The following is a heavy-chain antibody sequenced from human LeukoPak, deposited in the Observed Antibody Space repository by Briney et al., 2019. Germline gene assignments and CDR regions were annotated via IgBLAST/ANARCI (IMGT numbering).Heavy chain of an antibody. CDR1: GFTFSTYR. Sequence: GGSLRLSCAAAGFTFSTYRMHWVRQAPGKGLVWVSRINGDGRNTNYADSVKGRFTISRDNAKNTLYLQMHSLRAEDTAVYYCARGDGYCSAGSCSHFDYWGQGTLVTVSS. D-gene: IGHD2-15*01. V-gene: IGHV3-74*01. CDR2: INGDGRNT. J-gene: IGHJ4*02. CDR3: ARGDGYCSAGSCSHFDY.